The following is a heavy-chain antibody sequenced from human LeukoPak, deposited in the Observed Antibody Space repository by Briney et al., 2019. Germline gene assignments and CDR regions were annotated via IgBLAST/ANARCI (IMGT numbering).Heavy chain of an antibody. Sequence: SVKVSCKAAGGTFSNYGLSWVRPAPGQGLEWLGGIIPIFGTSNYAQQFQGRVTITADESTSTAYLELSSLRSEDTAVYYCARTWQRYGDYLHFDDWGQGALVTVSS. V-gene: IGHV1-69*13. CDR1: GGTFSNYG. CDR2: IIPIFGTS. D-gene: IGHD4-17*01. J-gene: IGHJ4*02. CDR3: ARTWQRYGDYLHFDD.